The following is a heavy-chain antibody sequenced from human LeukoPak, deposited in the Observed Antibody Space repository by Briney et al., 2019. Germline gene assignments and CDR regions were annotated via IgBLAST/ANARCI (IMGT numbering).Heavy chain of an antibody. CDR1: GYTFTAHD. D-gene: IGHD7-27*01. CDR2: MSPNSGDT. Sequence: ASVTVSCTASGYTFTAHDINWVRQATGQGLEWLGWMSPNSGDTGYAQKFQGRVTMTSDSSISTAYMELSSLRSEDTAIYYCVRTPPNWGFDYWGQGTLVTVSS. J-gene: IGHJ4*02. CDR3: VRTPPNWGFDY. V-gene: IGHV1-8*01.